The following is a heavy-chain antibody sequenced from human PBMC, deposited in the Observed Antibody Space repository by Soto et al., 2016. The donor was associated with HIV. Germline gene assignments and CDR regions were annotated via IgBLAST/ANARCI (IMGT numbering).Heavy chain of an antibody. CDR1: GYTFTSYD. CDR3: ARGPHYYDSSGYLHAFDI. CDR2: MNPNSGNT. D-gene: IGHD3-22*01. V-gene: IGHV1-8*03. J-gene: IGHJ3*02. Sequence: QVQLVQSGAEVKKPGASVKVSCKASGYTFTSYDINWVRQATGQGLEWMGWMNPNSGNTGYAQKFQGRVTITRNTSISTAYMELSSLRSEDTAVYYCARGPHYYDSSGYLHAFDIWGQGTMVTVSS.